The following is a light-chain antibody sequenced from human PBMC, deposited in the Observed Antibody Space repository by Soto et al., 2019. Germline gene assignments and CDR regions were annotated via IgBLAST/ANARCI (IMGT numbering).Light chain of an antibody. CDR3: QQRSSAIT. CDR1: QSVSSH. V-gene: IGKV3-11*01. Sequence: IVLRQSPATLSLSHGERATLSCRASQSVSSHLAWFQQRPGQAPRLLIYDASNRATGIPARFSGRGSGTDFTLTISSLEPEDFAVYYCQQRSSAITFGQGTRLEI. CDR2: DAS. J-gene: IGKJ5*01.